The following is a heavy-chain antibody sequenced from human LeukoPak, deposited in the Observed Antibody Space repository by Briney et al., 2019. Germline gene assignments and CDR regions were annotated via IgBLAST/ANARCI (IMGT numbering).Heavy chain of an antibody. CDR2: IYTSEST. D-gene: IGHD2-2*01. CDR1: GGSVSSGTYY. V-gene: IGHV4-61*09. Sequence: MASETPSLTCTVSGGSVSSGTYYWSWIRQPAGKGLEWIGHIYTSESTNYNPSLKSRVTISVDTSKNQFSLKLSSVTAADTAVYYCARDDWTYCSSTTCPDAYIWGQGTMVTVSS. CDR3: ARDDWTYCSSTTCPDAYI. J-gene: IGHJ3*02.